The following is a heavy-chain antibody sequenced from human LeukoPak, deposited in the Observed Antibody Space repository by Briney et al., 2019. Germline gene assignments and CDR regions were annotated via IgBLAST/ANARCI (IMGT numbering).Heavy chain of an antibody. J-gene: IGHJ6*02. CDR1: GFTFSSDG. V-gene: IGHV3-30*18. CDR2: ISYDGSNK. D-gene: IGHD4-23*01. Sequence: PGGSLRLSCAASGFTFSSDGMHWVRQAPGKGLEWVAVISYDGSNKYYADSVKGRFTISRDNSKNTLYLQMNSLRAEDTAVYYCTKDWETTVINYHYYGMDVWGQGTTVTVSS. CDR3: TKDWETTVINYHYYGMDV.